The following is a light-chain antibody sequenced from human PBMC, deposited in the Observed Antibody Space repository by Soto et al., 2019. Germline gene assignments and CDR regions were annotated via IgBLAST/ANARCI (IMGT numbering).Light chain of an antibody. CDR3: SSYAGSNNSLYV. CDR2: EVS. Sequence: QCVLTRPPSASGAAGEGVTISCTGTSSDVGGYNYVSWYQQHPGKAPKLMIYEVSKRPSGVPDRFSGSKSGNTASLTVSGLQAEDEADYYCSSYAGSNNSLYVFGTGTKVTVL. V-gene: IGLV2-8*01. J-gene: IGLJ1*01. CDR1: SSDVGGYNY.